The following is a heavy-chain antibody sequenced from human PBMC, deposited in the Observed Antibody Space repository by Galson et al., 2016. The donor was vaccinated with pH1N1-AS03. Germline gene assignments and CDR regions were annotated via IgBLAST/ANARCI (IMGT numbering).Heavy chain of an antibody. CDR2: VYYTGST. D-gene: IGHD1-1*01. CDR1: GASISSGGLS. Sequence: TLSLTCAVSGASISSGGLSWSWIRQPPGKGLEWIGYVYYTGSTYSKPSLKSRIFISADTSKDQFSLSLGSVTAADTAVYYCARTGSRGNDPFYYYYDGMDVWGQGTTVTVSS. J-gene: IGHJ6*02. CDR3: ARTGSRGNDPFYYYYDGMDV. V-gene: IGHV4-30-4*07.